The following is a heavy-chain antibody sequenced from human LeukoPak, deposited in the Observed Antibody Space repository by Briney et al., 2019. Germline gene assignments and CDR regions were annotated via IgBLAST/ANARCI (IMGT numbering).Heavy chain of an antibody. Sequence: ASVKVSCKASGYTFTSYAMHWVRQAPGQRLEWMGWINAGNGNTKYSQKFQGRVTITRDTSASTAYMELSGLRSEDTAVYYCAREGYYYVYDYWGQGTLVTVSS. CDR1: GYTFTSYA. J-gene: IGHJ4*02. CDR2: INAGNGNT. CDR3: AREGYYYVYDY. D-gene: IGHD3-22*01. V-gene: IGHV1-3*01.